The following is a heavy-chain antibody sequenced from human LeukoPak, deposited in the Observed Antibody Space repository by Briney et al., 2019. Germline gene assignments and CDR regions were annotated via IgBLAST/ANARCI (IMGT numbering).Heavy chain of an antibody. CDR3: AREGYNWNYGDAFDI. Sequence: SETLSLTCTVSGYSISSGYDWGWIRQPPGKGLEWIGSIYYRRTTYYNPSLKSRVTISINTSENQFSLRLSSMTAADTAVYYCAREGYNWNYGDAFDIWGQGTMVTVSS. V-gene: IGHV4-38-2*02. J-gene: IGHJ3*02. CDR2: IYYRRTT. CDR1: GYSISSGYD. D-gene: IGHD1-7*01.